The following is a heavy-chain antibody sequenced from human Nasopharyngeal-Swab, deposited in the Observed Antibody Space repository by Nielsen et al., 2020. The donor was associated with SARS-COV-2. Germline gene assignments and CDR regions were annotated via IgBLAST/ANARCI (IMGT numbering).Heavy chain of an antibody. Sequence: GGSLRLSCAASGFTFSNYGMHWVRQAPGKGLEWVAFIRYDGSNKYYADSVKGRFTISRDNSKNTLYLQLNRLRPEDTAVYYCAKGAGRNDFWSGYHYWYFDLWGRGTLVTVSS. J-gene: IGHJ2*01. CDR2: IRYDGSNK. CDR1: GFTFSNYG. CDR3: AKGAGRNDFWSGYHYWYFDL. V-gene: IGHV3-30*02. D-gene: IGHD3-3*01.